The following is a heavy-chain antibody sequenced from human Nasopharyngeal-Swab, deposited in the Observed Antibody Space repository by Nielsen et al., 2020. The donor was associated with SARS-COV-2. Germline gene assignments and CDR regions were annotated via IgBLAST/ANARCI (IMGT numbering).Heavy chain of an antibody. V-gene: IGHV3-7*03. Sequence: AGSLTLSCAVSGFCFSTYWMTWVRQAPGKGLEWVANIKQDGSEKYYVDSVKGRFTVSRDNPKNLLYLQVNSLGAEDTAVYYCARQGVFVPAYFHQYYMDVWGKGTTVTVSS. CDR2: IKQDGSEK. CDR1: GFCFSTYW. J-gene: IGHJ6*03. D-gene: IGHD3-16*02. CDR3: ARQGVFVPAYFHQYYMDV.